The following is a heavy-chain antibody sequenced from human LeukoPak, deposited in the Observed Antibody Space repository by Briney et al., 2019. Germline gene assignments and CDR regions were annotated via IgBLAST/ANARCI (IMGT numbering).Heavy chain of an antibody. CDR3: ATAPHQYYYDSSGSHFDY. CDR1: GYSFSNHT. J-gene: IGHJ4*02. Sequence: ASVKVSCKASGYSFSNHTIDWVRQAPGQGLEWMGWINTNTGDPTYAQGFTGRFVFSLDTSVSTAYLQISSLTAEDTAVYYCATAPHQYYYDSSGSHFDYWGQGTLVTVSS. V-gene: IGHV7-4-1*02. D-gene: IGHD3-22*01. CDR2: INTNTGDP.